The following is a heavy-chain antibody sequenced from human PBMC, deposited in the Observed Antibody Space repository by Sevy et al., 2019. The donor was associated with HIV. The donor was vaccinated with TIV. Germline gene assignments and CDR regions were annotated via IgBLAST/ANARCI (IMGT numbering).Heavy chain of an antibody. D-gene: IGHD1-1*01. CDR1: GFTFSSYG. CDR3: AKLPESIGSHNFPDFDY. CDR2: ISYDVSNK. V-gene: IGHV3-30*18. Sequence: GGSLRLSCAASGFTFSSYGMHWVRQAPGKGLEWVAVISYDVSNKYYADSVKGRFTISRDNSKNTLYLQMNSLRAEDTAVYYCAKLPESIGSHNFPDFDYWGQGTLVTVSS. J-gene: IGHJ4*02.